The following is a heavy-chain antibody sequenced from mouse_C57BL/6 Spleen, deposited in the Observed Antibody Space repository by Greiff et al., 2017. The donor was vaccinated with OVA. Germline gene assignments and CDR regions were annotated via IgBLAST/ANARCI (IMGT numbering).Heavy chain of an antibody. CDR1: GYTFTDYE. D-gene: IGHD2-4*01. CDR3: TNYDYDEGAWFAY. CDR2: IDPETGGT. V-gene: IGHV1-15*01. J-gene: IGHJ3*01. Sequence: VQLQESGAELVRPGASVTLSCKASGYTFTDYEMHWVKQTPVHGLEWIGAIDPETGGTAYNQKFKGKAILTADKSSSTAYMELRSLTSEDSAVYYCTNYDYDEGAWFAYWGQGTLVTVSA.